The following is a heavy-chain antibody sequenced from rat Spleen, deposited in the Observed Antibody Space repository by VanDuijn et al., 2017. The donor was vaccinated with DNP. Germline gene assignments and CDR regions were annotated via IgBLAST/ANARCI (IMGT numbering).Heavy chain of an antibody. CDR2: ISPTDGAT. D-gene: IGHD5-1*01. Sequence: EVLLVESDGGLVQPGRSLKLSCAVSGFTFSNHFMAWVRQAPTKGLEWVASISPTDGATYYPDSVKGRFTISRDNAKNTQYLQINSLRSEDTATYYCTTGSYWYFDFWGPGTMVTVSS. CDR1: GFTFSNHF. V-gene: IGHV5S13*01. CDR3: TTGSYWYFDF. J-gene: IGHJ1*01.